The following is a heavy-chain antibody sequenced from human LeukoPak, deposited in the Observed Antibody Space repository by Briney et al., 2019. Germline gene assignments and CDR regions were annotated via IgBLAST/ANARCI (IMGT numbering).Heavy chain of an antibody. J-gene: IGHJ4*02. V-gene: IGHV3-7*01. CDR2: IKQDVSEK. CDR3: ARDRAVSGRYFFDY. CDR1: EFTFSSYS. Sequence: GGSLRLSCAASEFTFSSYSMSWVRQAPGKGLEWVANIKQDVSEKYYVDSVKGRFTISRDNAKNSLYLQMNSLRVEDMAVYYCARDRAVSGRYFFDYWGQGTLVTVSS. D-gene: IGHD6-13*01.